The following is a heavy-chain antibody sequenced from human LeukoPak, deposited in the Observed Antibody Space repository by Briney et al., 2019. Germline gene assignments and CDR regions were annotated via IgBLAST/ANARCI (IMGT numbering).Heavy chain of an antibody. CDR3: ARGTDFGVVTTFDY. CDR1: GFTFSSYA. CDR2: ISGSGGST. D-gene: IGHD3-3*01. Sequence: PGGSLRLSCAASGFTFSSYAMSWVRQAPGKGLEWVSAISGSGGSTYYADSVKGRFTISRDNSKNTLYLQMNSLRAEDTAVYYCARGTDFGVVTTFDYWGQGTLVTVSS. V-gene: IGHV3-23*01. J-gene: IGHJ4*02.